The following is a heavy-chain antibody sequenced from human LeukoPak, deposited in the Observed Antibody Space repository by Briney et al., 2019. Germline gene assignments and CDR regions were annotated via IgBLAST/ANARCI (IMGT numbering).Heavy chain of an antibody. CDR1: GFTFSSYG. CDR3: AKARTIAAAVIFDY. J-gene: IGHJ4*02. Sequence: GGSLRPSCAASGFTFSSYGMSWVRQAPGKGLEWVSAISGSGGSTYYADSVKGRFTISRDNSKNTLYLQMNSLRAEDTAVYYCAKARTIAAAVIFDYWGQGTLVTVSS. CDR2: ISGSGGST. V-gene: IGHV3-23*01. D-gene: IGHD6-13*01.